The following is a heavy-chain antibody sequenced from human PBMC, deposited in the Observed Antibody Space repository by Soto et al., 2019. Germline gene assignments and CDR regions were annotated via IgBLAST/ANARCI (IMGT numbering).Heavy chain of an antibody. D-gene: IGHD6-13*01. V-gene: IGHV3-74*01. CDR2: ISSDGSST. CDR3: ATTTLYGANAAAGY. J-gene: IGHJ4*02. Sequence: EVQLVESGGGLFQPGGCLRLSCAPSGFTFSIYWMHWVRQAPGKGLVWVSHISSDGSSTRYADSVKGRFTISRDNAKNTLYLQMNSLRAEVTAVYYCATTTLYGANAAAGYWGQGTLVNVSS. CDR1: GFTFSIYW.